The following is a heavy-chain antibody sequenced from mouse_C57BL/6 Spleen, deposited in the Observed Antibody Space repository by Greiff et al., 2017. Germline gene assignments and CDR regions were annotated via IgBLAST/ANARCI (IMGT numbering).Heavy chain of an antibody. Sequence: EVKVEESGGGLVKPGGSLKLSCAASGFTFSSYTMSWVRQTPEKRLEWVATISGGGGNTYYPDSVKGRFTISRDNAKNTLYLQMSSLRSEDTALYYCARHLAYGDYAMDYWGQGTSVTVSS. D-gene: IGHD2-10*02. CDR3: ARHLAYGDYAMDY. V-gene: IGHV5-9*01. J-gene: IGHJ4*01. CDR2: ISGGGGNT. CDR1: GFTFSSYT.